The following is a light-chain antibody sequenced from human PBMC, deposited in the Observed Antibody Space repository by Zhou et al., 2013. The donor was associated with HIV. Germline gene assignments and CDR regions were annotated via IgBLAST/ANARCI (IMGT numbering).Light chain of an antibody. V-gene: IGKV3-20*01. J-gene: IGKJ4*01. CDR1: HTVTSNY. Sequence: EIVLTQSPGTLSLSPGERATLSCRASHTVTSNYLAWYQHKPGQGPKVLIFGASTRANGIPGRFSGSGSGTEFTLTISSLEPEDFAVYYCQQYENWPPLTFGGGTKVEIK. CDR2: GAS. CDR3: QQYENWPPLT.